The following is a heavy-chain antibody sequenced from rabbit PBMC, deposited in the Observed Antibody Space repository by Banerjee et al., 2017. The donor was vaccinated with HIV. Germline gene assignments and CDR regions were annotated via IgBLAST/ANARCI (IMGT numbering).Heavy chain of an antibody. D-gene: IGHD1-1*01. CDR1: GFSFSRGYD. CDR2: INIVTGKT. V-gene: IGHV1S40*01. J-gene: IGHJ4*01. Sequence: QSLEESGGGLVQPEGSLALTCKASGFSFSRGYDMCWVRRAPGKGLEWIGCINIVTGKTVYASWAKGRFIMSRTSSTTVFLQMASLTAADTATYFCARDLVTVIGWDFNLWGPGTLVTVS. CDR3: ARDLVTVIGWDFNL.